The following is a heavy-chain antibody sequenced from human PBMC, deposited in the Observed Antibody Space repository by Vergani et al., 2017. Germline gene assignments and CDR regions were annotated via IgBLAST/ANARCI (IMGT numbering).Heavy chain of an antibody. D-gene: IGHD2-2*01. Sequence: QITLKESGPTLVKPTQTLTLTCTFSGFSLNTYRVGVAWIRQPPGKALEWLALIYYKDDTRYNPSLKSRLTITKDTSKNQVVLTLTNMDPVDTATYFCAHTVRGVVPVTFDYWGPGSLVTVSS. CDR1: GFSLNTYRVG. V-gene: IGHV2-5*01. CDR2: IYYKDDT. J-gene: IGHJ4*02. CDR3: AHTVRGVVPVTFDY.